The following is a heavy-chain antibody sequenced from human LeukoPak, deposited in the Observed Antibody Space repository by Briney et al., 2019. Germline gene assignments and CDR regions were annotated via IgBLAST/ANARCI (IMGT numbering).Heavy chain of an antibody. Sequence: GGSLRLSCEASGFTFSSYTMHWVRQALGKGLEWVTVISHDANTKYYADSVRGRFTISRDNSKNTLFLQMNSLRPEDTAVYYCARGPDYDILADYFDYWGQGTLVTVSS. CDR2: ISHDANTK. V-gene: IGHV3-30*04. CDR3: ARGPDYDILADYFDY. J-gene: IGHJ4*02. CDR1: GFTFSSYT. D-gene: IGHD3-9*01.